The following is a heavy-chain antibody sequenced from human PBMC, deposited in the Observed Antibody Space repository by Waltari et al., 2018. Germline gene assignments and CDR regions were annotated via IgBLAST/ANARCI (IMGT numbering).Heavy chain of an antibody. CDR2: INPNSGGT. V-gene: IGHV1-2*02. J-gene: IGHJ6*03. CDR1: GYTFTGYY. D-gene: IGHD5-12*01. Sequence: QVQRAQSGPAVKKPRASGNDAGKASGYTFTGYYSLVVRQAPGHGLEWMGWINPNSGGTNYAQKFQGRVTMTSDTSISTAYMELSSLRSDDTAVYYCARDGYNDYGGPNYYYMDVWGKGTTVTVSS. CDR3: ARDGYNDYGGPNYYYMDV.